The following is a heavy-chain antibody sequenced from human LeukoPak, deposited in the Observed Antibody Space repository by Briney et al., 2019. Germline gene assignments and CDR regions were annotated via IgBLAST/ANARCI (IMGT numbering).Heavy chain of an antibody. CDR2: ISGSSSYI. CDR1: GFTFSSYS. Sequence: GGSLRLSCAGSGFTFSSYSMSWVRQAPGKGLEWVSYISGSSSYIYYADSVKGRFTISRDNAKKSVYLQMNSLRGEDTAVYYCARSWWTHKNDFAYWGQGTLVTVSS. J-gene: IGHJ4*02. D-gene: IGHD2-15*01. CDR3: ARSWWTHKNDFAY. V-gene: IGHV3-21*01.